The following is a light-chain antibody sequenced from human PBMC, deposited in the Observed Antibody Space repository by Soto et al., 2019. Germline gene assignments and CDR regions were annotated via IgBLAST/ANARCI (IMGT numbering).Light chain of an antibody. Sequence: EIVTTQSPATLSVSPGERATLSCRASQSVRSNLAWYQQKPGQAPRLLIYGASIRATGIPARFSGSGSGTEFTLTISSLQSEDSAVYYCQQYNQWPPWTFGQGTKVDIK. CDR1: QSVRSN. V-gene: IGKV3-15*01. CDR2: GAS. J-gene: IGKJ1*01. CDR3: QQYNQWPPWT.